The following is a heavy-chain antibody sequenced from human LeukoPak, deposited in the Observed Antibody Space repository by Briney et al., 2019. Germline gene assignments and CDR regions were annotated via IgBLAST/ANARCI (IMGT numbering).Heavy chain of an antibody. CDR1: GYTFNLYG. J-gene: IGHJ4*02. Sequence: ASVKVCCKASGYTFNLYGITWVRQAPGQGLEWMGWISAYNGDTRYAQRLQDRVTMTTDTSTSTAYMELRSLTPDDTALYYCARDGDGYSSGWPLFWGQGTLVTVSS. D-gene: IGHD6-19*01. CDR3: ARDGDGYSSGWPLF. V-gene: IGHV1-18*01. CDR2: ISAYNGDT.